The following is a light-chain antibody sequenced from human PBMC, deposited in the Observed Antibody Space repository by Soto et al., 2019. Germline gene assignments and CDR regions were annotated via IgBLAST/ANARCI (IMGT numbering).Light chain of an antibody. Sequence: DIQMTQSPSTLSASVGDRVTITCRASQSISSWLAWYQQKPGKAPKVLIYKASSLESGVPSRFSGSGSGTELTLTISSLQPDDFATYYCQQYNSHPYTFGQGTKLEIK. CDR2: KAS. CDR1: QSISSW. CDR3: QQYNSHPYT. J-gene: IGKJ2*01. V-gene: IGKV1-5*03.